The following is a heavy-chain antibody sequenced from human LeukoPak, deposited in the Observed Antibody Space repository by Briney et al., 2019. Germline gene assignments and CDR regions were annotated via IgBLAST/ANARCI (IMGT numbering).Heavy chain of an antibody. Sequence: PGGSLRLSCVASGFVVSTKYMSWVRQAPGKGLEWVSVIYSSGSTYYADSVKGRFTLSRDNSKNTLYLQMNSLRAEDTAVYYCAKGGCSGGSCYRMDVWGQGTTVTVSS. V-gene: IGHV3-53*01. CDR2: IYSSGST. J-gene: IGHJ6*02. D-gene: IGHD2-15*01. CDR1: GFVVSTKY. CDR3: AKGGCSGGSCYRMDV.